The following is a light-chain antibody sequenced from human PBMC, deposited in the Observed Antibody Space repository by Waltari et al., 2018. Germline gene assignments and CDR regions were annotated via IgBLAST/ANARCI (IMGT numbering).Light chain of an antibody. J-gene: IGLJ2*01. CDR2: DNN. CDR3: ATWDNNLKDVV. V-gene: IGLV1-51*01. Sequence: QSVLTQPPSVSAAPGQKVTISCSGSSSTIGHYYVPWYYQLPGAAPKLLIYDNNARPSWIPDRFSASKSGTSATLGITGLQIGDEADYYCATWDNNLKDVVFGGGTKLTVL. CDR1: SSTIGHYY.